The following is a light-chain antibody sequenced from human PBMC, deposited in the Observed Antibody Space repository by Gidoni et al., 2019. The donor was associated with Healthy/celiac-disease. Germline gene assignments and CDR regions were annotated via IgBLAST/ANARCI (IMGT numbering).Light chain of an antibody. CDR2: AAS. CDR3: QQSYSTLNT. Sequence: DLQMTPPPSSLSASVGDRVTITCRASQSISSYLNWYQQKPGKAPKLLIYAASSLQSGVPSRFSGSGSGTDFTLTISSLQPEDFATYYCQQSYSTLNTVGQGTRLEIK. J-gene: IGKJ5*01. V-gene: IGKV1-39*01. CDR1: QSISSY.